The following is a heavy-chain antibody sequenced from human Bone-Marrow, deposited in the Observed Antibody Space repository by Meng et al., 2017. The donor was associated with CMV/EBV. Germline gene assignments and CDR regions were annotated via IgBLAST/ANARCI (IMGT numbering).Heavy chain of an antibody. V-gene: IGHV3-9*01. CDR1: GFTFDDYA. Sequence: GGSLRLSCAASGFTFDDYAMHWVRQAPGKGLEWVSGISWNSGSIGYADSVKGRFTISRDNAKNSLYLQMNSLRAEDTALYYCAKAIEYCSSTSCYALLDYWGQGTLVTVCS. CDR2: ISWNSGSI. CDR3: AKAIEYCSSTSCYALLDY. D-gene: IGHD2-2*01. J-gene: IGHJ4*02.